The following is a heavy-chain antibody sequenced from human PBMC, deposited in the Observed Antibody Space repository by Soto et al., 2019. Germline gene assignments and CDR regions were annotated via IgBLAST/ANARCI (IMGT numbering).Heavy chain of an antibody. CDR3: ARDLNYGLFDY. Sequence: GSRRLSCAASGFTFSSYSMNWGRQAPGKGLEWVSYISSSSSTIYYADSVKGRFTISRDNAKNSLYLQMNSLRAEDTAVYYCARDLNYGLFDYWGQGTLVTVSS. D-gene: IGHD4-17*01. J-gene: IGHJ4*02. CDR1: GFTFSSYS. CDR2: ISSSSSTI. V-gene: IGHV3-48*01.